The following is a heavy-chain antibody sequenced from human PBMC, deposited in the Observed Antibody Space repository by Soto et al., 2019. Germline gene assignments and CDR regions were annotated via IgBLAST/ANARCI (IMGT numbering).Heavy chain of an antibody. J-gene: IGHJ4*02. V-gene: IGHV1-3*01. CDR2: ISADNGNT. CDR3: ARAGDILTGYTVDY. CDR1: GYTFTSYA. Sequence: ASVKVSCKASGYTFTSYAMHWVRQAPGQRLEWMGWISADNGNTKYSQKFQGRVTITTDTSTSTAYMELSSLRSDDTAVYYCARAGDILTGYTVDYWGQGTLVTVS. D-gene: IGHD3-9*01.